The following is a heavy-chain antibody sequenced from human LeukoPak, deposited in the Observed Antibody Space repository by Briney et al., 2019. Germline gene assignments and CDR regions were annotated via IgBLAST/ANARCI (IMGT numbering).Heavy chain of an antibody. J-gene: IGHJ4*02. Sequence: GGSLRLSCAASGFTFSSYAMSWVRQAPGKGLEWVSAISGSGGSTYYADSVKGRFTISRDNSKNTLYLQMNSLRAEDTAVYYCAKDLDSSRWHREFFGGGAGPSDYWGQGPLATSSS. V-gene: IGHV3-23*01. D-gene: IGHD6-13*01. CDR2: ISGSGGST. CDR1: GFTFSSYA. CDR3: AKDLDSSRWHREFFGGGAGPSDY.